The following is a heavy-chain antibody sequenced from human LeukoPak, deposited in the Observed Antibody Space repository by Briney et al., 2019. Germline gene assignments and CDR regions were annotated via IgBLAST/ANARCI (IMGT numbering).Heavy chain of an antibody. D-gene: IGHD7-27*01. V-gene: IGHV3-30*04. CDR1: GFTFSSYA. CDR2: ISYDGRNK. Sequence: GRSLRLSCAASGFTFSSYAMHWVRQAPGKGLECVTDISYDGRNKYYADSVKGLFTISRDNSKNTLYLQMHSLRAEDTAVYYGARRALANGGSDWGQGTLVTVSS. J-gene: IGHJ4*02. CDR3: ARRALANGGSD.